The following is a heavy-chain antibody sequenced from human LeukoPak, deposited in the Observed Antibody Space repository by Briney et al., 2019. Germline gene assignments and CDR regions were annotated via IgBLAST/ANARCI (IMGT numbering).Heavy chain of an antibody. D-gene: IGHD5-24*01. J-gene: IGHJ4*02. CDR2: IYPGDSDT. V-gene: IGHV5-51*01. Sequence: GESLKISCKGSGYSFTSYWIGWVRQMPGKGLEWMGIIYPGDSDTRYSPSFQGQVSISADNSISTAYLQWSSLKATDTAMYYCARHRGGDGYQFDYWGQGTLVTVSS. CDR1: GYSFTSYW. CDR3: ARHRGGDGYQFDY.